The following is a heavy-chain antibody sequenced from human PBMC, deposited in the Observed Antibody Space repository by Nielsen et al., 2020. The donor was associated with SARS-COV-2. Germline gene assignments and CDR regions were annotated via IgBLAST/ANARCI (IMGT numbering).Heavy chain of an antibody. D-gene: IGHD2-2*01. Sequence: GGSLRLSCAASGFTFSRYAMHWARQAPGKGLEWVTLISYDGSNKYYADSVKGRFTISRDNSKNTLYLQMNSLRAEDTAVYYCAKGGYCSSTSCQRDAFDIWGQGTMVTVSS. CDR2: ISYDGSNK. CDR3: AKGGYCSSTSCQRDAFDI. V-gene: IGHV3-30-3*01. CDR1: GFTFSRYA. J-gene: IGHJ3*02.